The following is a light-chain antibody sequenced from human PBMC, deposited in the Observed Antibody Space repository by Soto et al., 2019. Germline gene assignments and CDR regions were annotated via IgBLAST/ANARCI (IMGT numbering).Light chain of an antibody. Sequence: QSALTQPPSVSGAPGQTVTISCTGSSYNIGAGFDVHWYEQVPGTAPKLLVYDNTKRHSGVPDRFSGSKSGTSASLAITRLQADDEADYYCQSYDSSLSGVVFGGGTKVTVL. J-gene: IGLJ2*01. CDR1: SYNIGAGFD. CDR3: QSYDSSLSGVV. CDR2: DNT. V-gene: IGLV1-40*01.